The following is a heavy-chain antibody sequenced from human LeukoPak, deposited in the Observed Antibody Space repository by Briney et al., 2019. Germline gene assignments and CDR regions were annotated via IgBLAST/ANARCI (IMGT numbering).Heavy chain of an antibody. CDR3: AKVGLLWFGELSY. CDR2: ISGSGGST. CDR1: GFTFSSYA. V-gene: IGHV3-23*01. D-gene: IGHD3-10*01. J-gene: IGHJ4*02. Sequence: GGSLRLSCAASGFTFSSYAMSWVRQAPGRGLEGVSAISGSGGSTYYADSVKGRFTISRDNSKNTLYLQMNSLRAEDTAVYYCAKVGLLWFGELSYWGQGTLVTVSS.